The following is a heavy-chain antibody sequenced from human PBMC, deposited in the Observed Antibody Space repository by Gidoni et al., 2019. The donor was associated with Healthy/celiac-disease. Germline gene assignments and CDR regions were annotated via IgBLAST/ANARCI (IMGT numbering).Heavy chain of an antibody. CDR3: ARGRMVRGVNDVAFDY. V-gene: IGHV3-74*01. Sequence: EVQLVESGGGLVQPGGSLRLSCAASGFTFSSYWMHWVRQAPGKGLVWVSRINSDGSSTSYADSVKGRFTISRDNAKNTLYLQMNSLRAEDTAVYYCARGRMVRGVNDVAFDYWGQGTLVTVSS. CDR2: INSDGSST. CDR1: GFTFSSYW. J-gene: IGHJ4*02. D-gene: IGHD3-10*01.